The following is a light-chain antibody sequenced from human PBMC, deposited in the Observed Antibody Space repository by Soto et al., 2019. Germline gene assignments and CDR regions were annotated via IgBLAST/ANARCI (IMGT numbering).Light chain of an antibody. J-gene: IGLJ1*01. CDR3: GSWDSSLSAYV. Sequence: QSVLTQPPSLSAAPGQKVTISCSGSSSNIGGNSVSWYQQLPVTAPKLLIYDDNKRPSGIPDRFSGSKSGTSATLGITGFQTGDEADYYCGSWDSSLSAYVFGTGTRSPS. CDR2: DDN. CDR1: SSNIGGNS. V-gene: IGLV1-51*01.